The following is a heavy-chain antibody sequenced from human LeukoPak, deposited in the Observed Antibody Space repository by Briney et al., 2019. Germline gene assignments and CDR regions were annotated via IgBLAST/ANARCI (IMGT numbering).Heavy chain of an antibody. Sequence: SETLSLTCTVSGGSISSSSYSWGWIRQPPGKGLEWIGSIYYSGSTYYNPSLKSRVTISVDTSKNRFSRKLSSVTAADTAVYYCARHSQQLVLSYFDYWGQGTLVTVSS. CDR2: IYYSGST. D-gene: IGHD6-13*01. CDR3: ARHSQQLVLSYFDY. V-gene: IGHV4-39*01. CDR1: GGSISSSSYS. J-gene: IGHJ4*02.